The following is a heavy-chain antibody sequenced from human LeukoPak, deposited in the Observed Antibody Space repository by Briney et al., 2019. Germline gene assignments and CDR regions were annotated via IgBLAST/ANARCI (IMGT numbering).Heavy chain of an antibody. CDR3: ARSGYSYGFYYYYYMDV. CDR1: GGSISGGSYY. V-gene: IGHV4-61*02. J-gene: IGHJ6*03. D-gene: IGHD5-18*01. CDR2: IYTSGST. Sequence: SQTLSLTCTVSGGSISGGSYYWSWIRQPAGKGLEWIGRIYTSGSTNYNPSLKSRVTISVDTSKNQFSLKLSSVTAADTAVYYCARSGYSYGFYYYYYMDVWGKGTTVTVSS.